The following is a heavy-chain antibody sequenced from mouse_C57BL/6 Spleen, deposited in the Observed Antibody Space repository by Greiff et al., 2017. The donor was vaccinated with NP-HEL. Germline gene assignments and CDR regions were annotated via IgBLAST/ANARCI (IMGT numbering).Heavy chain of an antibody. D-gene: IGHD2-10*02. J-gene: IGHJ4*01. CDR3: ARGYGNAYYYAMDY. CDR2: ISSGSSTI. V-gene: IGHV5-17*01. Sequence: EVKLMESGGGLVKPGGSLKLSCAASGFTFSDYGLHWVRQAPEKGLEWVAYISSGSSTIYYADTVKGRFTISRDNAKNTLFLQMTSLRSEDTAMYYCARGYGNAYYYAMDYWGQGTSVTVSS. CDR1: GFTFSDYG.